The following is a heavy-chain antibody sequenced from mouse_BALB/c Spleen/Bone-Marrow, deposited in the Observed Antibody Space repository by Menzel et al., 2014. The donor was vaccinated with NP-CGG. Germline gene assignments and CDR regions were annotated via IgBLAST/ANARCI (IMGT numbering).Heavy chain of an antibody. D-gene: IGHD1-1*01. Sequence: DVKLQESGPDLVKPSQSLSLTCTVTGYSITSGYSWHWIRQFPGNKLEWMVYIHYSGYTNYNPSLKSRISITRDTSKNQFSLQLNSVTTEDTATYYCARDPIYYYGSIFDYWGLGTTLTVSS. V-gene: IGHV3-1*02. J-gene: IGHJ2*01. CDR1: GYSITSGYS. CDR3: ARDPIYYYGSIFDY. CDR2: IHYSGYT.